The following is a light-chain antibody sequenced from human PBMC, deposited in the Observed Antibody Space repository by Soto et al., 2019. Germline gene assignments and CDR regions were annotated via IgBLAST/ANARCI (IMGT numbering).Light chain of an antibody. Sequence: EIVLTQSPATLSVSPGERATLSCRASQSVSSNLAWYQQKPGQAPRLLIYAASSRPTGVPDRFSGAESGTDFTFSISRMEPEDFAVYYCQVYGSSVTFGQGTKVDIK. CDR3: QVYGSSVT. J-gene: IGKJ1*01. V-gene: IGKV3-20*01. CDR2: AAS. CDR1: QSVSSN.